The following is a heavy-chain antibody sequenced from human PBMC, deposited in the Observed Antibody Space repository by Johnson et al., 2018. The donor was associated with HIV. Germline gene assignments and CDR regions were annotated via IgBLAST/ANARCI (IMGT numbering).Heavy chain of an antibody. J-gene: IGHJ3*02. CDR2: ISYDGSNK. CDR3: ARALAGAAAGDDAFDI. Sequence: VQLVESGGGVVQPGRSLRLSCAASGFTFSSYAMHWVRQAPGKGLEWVAVISYDGSNKYYADSVKGRFTISRDNSKNTLYLQMNSLRAEDTAVYYGARALAGAAAGDDAFDIWGQGTMVTVSS. CDR1: GFTFSSYA. V-gene: IGHV3-30-3*01. D-gene: IGHD6-13*01.